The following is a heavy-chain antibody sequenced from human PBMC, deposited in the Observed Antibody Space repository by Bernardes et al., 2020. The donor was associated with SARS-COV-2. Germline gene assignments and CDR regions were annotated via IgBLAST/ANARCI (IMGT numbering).Heavy chain of an antibody. J-gene: IGHJ3*02. V-gene: IGHV3-30*18. CDR2: ISYEGSKR. D-gene: IGHD2-8*01. CDR1: GFSFNNYA. Sequence: GGSLRLSCAASGFSFNNYAMHWVRQAPGKGLEWVADISYEGSKRNFADSVKGRITVSRDSAKNMVYLQMNSLRSDDTAVYYCAKARSLFMLYYDDAFDIWGQGTMVIVSS. CDR3: AKARSLFMLYYDDAFDI.